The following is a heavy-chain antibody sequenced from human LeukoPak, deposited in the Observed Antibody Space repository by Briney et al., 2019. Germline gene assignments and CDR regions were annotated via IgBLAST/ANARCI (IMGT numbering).Heavy chain of an antibody. CDR3: AKTIGGGRGSPYYFDY. J-gene: IGHJ4*02. CDR2: ISSSGGNT. V-gene: IGHV3-23*01. D-gene: IGHD3-10*01. Sequence: GGSLRLSCAASGFTFSSYAMNWVRQAPGKGLEWVSAISSSGGNTYYADSVKGRFTISRDNSKNALYLQMNSLRAEDTAIYYCAKTIGGGRGSPYYFDYWGQGTLVAVSS. CDR1: GFTFSSYA.